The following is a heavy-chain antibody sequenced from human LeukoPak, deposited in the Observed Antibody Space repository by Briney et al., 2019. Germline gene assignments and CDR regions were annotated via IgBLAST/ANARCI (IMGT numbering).Heavy chain of an antibody. CDR1: GGTFSSYA. Sequence: SVNVTCTASGGTFSSYAISWVRQAPGHGHEGMGGIIPIFGTANYAQKFQGRVTITADESTSTAYMELSSLRSEDTAVYYCARGRSRLGELSLYGFRYWGQGTLVTVSS. J-gene: IGHJ4*02. V-gene: IGHV1-69*01. D-gene: IGHD3-16*02. CDR2: IIPIFGTA. CDR3: ARGRSRLGELSLYGFRY.